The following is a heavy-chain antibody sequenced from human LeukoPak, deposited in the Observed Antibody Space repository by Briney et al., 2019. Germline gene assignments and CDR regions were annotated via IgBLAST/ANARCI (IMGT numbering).Heavy chain of an antibody. V-gene: IGHV3-23*01. Sequence: GGSLRLSCAASGFTFSSDAMSWVRQAPGKGLEWASAISNTGGSTYYADSVKDRFTISRANSKNTLYLQMNSLRAEDTAVYYCAKSLYGELLAAPSDFWGQETLVTVSS. CDR1: GFTFSSDA. CDR2: ISNTGGST. D-gene: IGHD3-10*01. CDR3: AKSLYGELLAAPSDF. J-gene: IGHJ4*02.